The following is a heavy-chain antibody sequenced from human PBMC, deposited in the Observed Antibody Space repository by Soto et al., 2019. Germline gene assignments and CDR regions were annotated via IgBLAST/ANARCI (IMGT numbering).Heavy chain of an antibody. CDR1: GFTFSSYA. D-gene: IGHD3-22*01. CDR2: ISGSGGST. CDR3: AKDSNYYDSSGYQY. J-gene: IGHJ4*02. Sequence: GGSLRLSCAASGFTFSSYAMSWVRQAPGKGLEWVSAISGSGGSTYYADSVKGRFTISRDNSKNTLYLQMNSLRAEDTAVYYCAKDSNYYDSSGYQYWGQGTLVTVSS. V-gene: IGHV3-23*01.